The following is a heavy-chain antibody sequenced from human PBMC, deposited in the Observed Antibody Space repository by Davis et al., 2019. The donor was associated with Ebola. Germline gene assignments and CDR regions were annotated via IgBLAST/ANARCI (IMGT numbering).Heavy chain of an antibody. V-gene: IGHV3-53*01. J-gene: IGHJ6*02. Sequence: GDSLKISCAASGFTVSSNHMNWVRQAPGKGLEWVSIIFSAGSTNYADSVKGRFTISRDNLKNTLYLEMNNLRAEDTAVYYCARDPGGHYGMDVWGQGTTVTVSS. CDR2: IFSAGST. D-gene: IGHD1-1*01. CDR1: GFTVSSNH. CDR3: ARDPGGHYGMDV.